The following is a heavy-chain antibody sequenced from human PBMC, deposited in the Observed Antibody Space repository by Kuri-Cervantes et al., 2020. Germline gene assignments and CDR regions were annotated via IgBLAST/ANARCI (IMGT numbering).Heavy chain of an antibody. CDR1: GFTFSSYW. J-gene: IGHJ4*02. D-gene: IGHD6-19*01. CDR3: ARGFSSGRGAFDY. CDR2: ISSGSSTI. V-gene: IGHV3-48*02. Sequence: GESLKISCAASGFTFSSYWMTWVRQAPGKGLEWVSYISSGSSTIYQADSVQGRFTISRDNAKNSLYLQMNSLRDEDTAVYYCARGFSSGRGAFDYWGQGTLVTVSS.